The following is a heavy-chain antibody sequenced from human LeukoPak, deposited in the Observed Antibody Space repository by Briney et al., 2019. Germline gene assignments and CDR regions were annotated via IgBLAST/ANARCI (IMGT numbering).Heavy chain of an antibody. CDR1: GFTFSSYG. CDR2: ISYDGSNK. D-gene: IGHD2-21*01. CDR3: AKAAVVATFGLIDY. Sequence: GGSLRLSCAASGFTFSSYGMHWVRQAPGKGLEWVAVISYDGSNKYYADSVKGRFTISRDNSKNTLYLQMNSLRVEDTAVYYCAKAAVVATFGLIDYWGQGTLVTVSS. J-gene: IGHJ4*02. V-gene: IGHV3-30*18.